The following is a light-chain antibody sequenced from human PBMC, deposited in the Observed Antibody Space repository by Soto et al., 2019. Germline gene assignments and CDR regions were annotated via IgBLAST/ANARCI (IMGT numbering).Light chain of an antibody. CDR1: QSVSTN. V-gene: IGKV3-15*01. Sequence: EIEMTQSPATLSVSPGERATLSCRASQSVSTNLAWYQQKPGQAPRLLIYGASSRATGMPARFSGSGSGTEFTLTISSLQSEDFAVYYCQQYNIWPLAFGGGNKVAIK. CDR3: QQYNIWPLA. J-gene: IGKJ4*01. CDR2: GAS.